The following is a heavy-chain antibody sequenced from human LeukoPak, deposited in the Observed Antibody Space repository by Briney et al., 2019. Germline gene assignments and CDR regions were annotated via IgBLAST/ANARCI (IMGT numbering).Heavy chain of an antibody. CDR1: GGSISSYK. V-gene: IGHV4-4*07. CDR3: ASGENAFNI. D-gene: IGHD4-17*01. CDR2: IYTSENT. Sequence: SETLSLTCTVSGGSISSYKWSWIRQPAGKGLEWIGRIYTSENTNYNPSLKSRVTMSVNASRNQFSLKVTSVTAADTAVYYRASGENAFNIWGQGTMVTVSS. J-gene: IGHJ3*02.